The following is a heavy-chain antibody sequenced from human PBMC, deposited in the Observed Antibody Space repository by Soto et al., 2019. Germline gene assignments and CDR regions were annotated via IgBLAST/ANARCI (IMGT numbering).Heavy chain of an antibody. J-gene: IGHJ3*02. D-gene: IGHD3-3*01. V-gene: IGHV3-21*01. Sequence: GGSLRLSCAASGFTFSSYSMNWVRQAPGKGLEWVSSISSSSSYIYYADSVKGRFTISRDNAKNSLYLQMNSLRAEDTAVYYCARGRTIFGVVIMEDAFDIWGQGTMVTVSS. CDR3: ARGRTIFGVVIMEDAFDI. CDR1: GFTFSSYS. CDR2: ISSSSSYI.